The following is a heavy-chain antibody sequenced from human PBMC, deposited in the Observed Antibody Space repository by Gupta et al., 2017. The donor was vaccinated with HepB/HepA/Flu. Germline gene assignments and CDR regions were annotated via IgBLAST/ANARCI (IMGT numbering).Heavy chain of an antibody. V-gene: IGHV3-48*03. CDR2: ISSSGSTI. J-gene: IGHJ6*02. CDR1: GFTFSSYE. Sequence: EVQLVESGGGLVQPGGSLRLSCAASGFTFSSYEMNWFRQAPGTGLEWVSYISSSGSTIYYADSVKGRFTISRDNAKNSLYLQMNSLRAEDTAVYYCARDKTGNFGVVINIDSLDYYYYYGMDVWGQGTTVTVSS. D-gene: IGHD3-3*01. CDR3: ARDKTGNFGVVINIDSLDYYYYYGMDV.